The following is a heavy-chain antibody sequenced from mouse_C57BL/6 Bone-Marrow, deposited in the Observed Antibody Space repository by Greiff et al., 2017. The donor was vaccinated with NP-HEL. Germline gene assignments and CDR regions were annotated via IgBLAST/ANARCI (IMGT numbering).Heavy chain of an antibody. CDR3: TTRGFFYYGYDGDY. CDR2: IDPENGDT. D-gene: IGHD2-2*01. V-gene: IGHV14-4*01. CDR1: GFNIKDDY. J-gene: IGHJ2*01. Sequence: EVQLQQSGAELVRPGASVKLSCTASGFNIKDDYMHWVKQRPEQGLEWIGWIDPENGDTEYASKFQGKATITADTSSNTAYLQLSSLTSEDTAVYYCTTRGFFYYGYDGDYWGQGTTLTVSS.